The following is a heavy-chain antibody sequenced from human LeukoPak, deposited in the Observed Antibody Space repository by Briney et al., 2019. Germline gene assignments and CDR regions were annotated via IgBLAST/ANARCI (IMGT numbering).Heavy chain of an antibody. CDR3: ATTTHFDY. CDR2: INEDGSEK. V-gene: IGHV3-7*01. D-gene: IGHD1-14*01. J-gene: IGHJ4*02. Sequence: GGSLRLSCAVSGFTFSSYWMSGVRQAPGKGLECVANINEDGSEKYYVDSVKGRFSISRDNAKNSLYLQMNSLRAEDTAVYYCATTTHFDYWGQGILVTVSS. CDR1: GFTFSSYW.